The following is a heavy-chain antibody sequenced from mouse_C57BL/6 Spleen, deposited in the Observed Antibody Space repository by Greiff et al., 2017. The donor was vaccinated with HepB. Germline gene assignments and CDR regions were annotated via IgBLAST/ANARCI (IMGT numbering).Heavy chain of an antibody. J-gene: IGHJ1*03. CDR1: GFTFSSYA. V-gene: IGHV5-4*01. CDR2: ISDGGSYT. Sequence: EVKLVESGGGLVKPGGSLKLSCAASGFTFSSYAMSWVRQTPEKRLEWVATISDGGSYTYYPDNVKGRFTISRDNAKNNLYLQMSHLKSEDTAMYYCARDLGAHYSNYDWYFDVWGTGTTVTVSS. D-gene: IGHD2-5*01. CDR3: ARDLGAHYSNYDWYFDV.